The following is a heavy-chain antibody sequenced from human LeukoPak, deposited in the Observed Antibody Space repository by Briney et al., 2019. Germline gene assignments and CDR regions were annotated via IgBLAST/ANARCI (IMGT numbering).Heavy chain of an antibody. CDR2: FDPEDGET. Sequence: GASVKVSCKVSGDTLTELSMHWVRQAPGKGLEWMGGFDPEDGETIYAQKFQGRVTMTEDTSTDTAYMELSSLRSEDTAVYYCARDRRVGGIQLWSRPNWFDPWGQGTLVTVSS. CDR3: ARDRRVGGIQLWSRPNWFDP. D-gene: IGHD5-18*01. CDR1: GDTLTELS. J-gene: IGHJ5*02. V-gene: IGHV1-24*01.